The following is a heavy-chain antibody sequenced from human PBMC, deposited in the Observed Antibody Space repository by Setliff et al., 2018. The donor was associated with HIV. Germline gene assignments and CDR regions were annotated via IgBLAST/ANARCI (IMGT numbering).Heavy chain of an antibody. CDR3: AGDLGGRRGRLDY. V-gene: IGHV3-30*04. CDR2: ISYDGSNK. D-gene: IGHD3-16*01. J-gene: IGHJ4*02. Sequence: GESLKISCAGSGFTFSSYAMHWVHQAPGKGLEWVAVISYDGSNKYYADSVKGRFTISRDNSKNTLYLQMNSLRAEDTAVYYCAGDLGGRRGRLDYWGQGTLVTVSS. CDR1: GFTFSSYA.